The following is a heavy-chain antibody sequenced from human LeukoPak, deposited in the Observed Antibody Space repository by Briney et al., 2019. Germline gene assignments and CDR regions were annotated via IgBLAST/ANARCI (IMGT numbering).Heavy chain of an antibody. D-gene: IGHD3-9*01. Sequence: PSETLSLTCTVSGGSISSSSYYWSWIRQPPGKGLEWIGEINHSGSTNYNPSLKSRVTISVDTSKNQFSLKLSSVTAADTAVYYCARRRGYYNLYYFDYWGQGTLVTVSS. CDR1: GGSISSSSYY. V-gene: IGHV4-39*07. CDR2: INHSGST. CDR3: ARRRGYYNLYYFDY. J-gene: IGHJ4*02.